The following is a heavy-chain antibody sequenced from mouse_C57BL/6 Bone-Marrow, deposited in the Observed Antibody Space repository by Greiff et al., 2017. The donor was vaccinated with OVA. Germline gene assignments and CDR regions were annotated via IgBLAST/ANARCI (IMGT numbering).Heavy chain of an antibody. CDR2: ISDGGSYT. Sequence: EVKVEESGGGLVKPGGSLKLSCAASGFTFSSYAMSWVRQTPEKRLEWVATISDGGSYTYYPDNVKGRFTISRDNAKNNLYLQMSHLKSEDTAMYYCARVLCDLFDYGGQGTTLTVSS. CDR1: GFTFSSYA. CDR3: ARVLCDLFDY. J-gene: IGHJ2*01. D-gene: IGHD6-1*01. V-gene: IGHV5-4*03.